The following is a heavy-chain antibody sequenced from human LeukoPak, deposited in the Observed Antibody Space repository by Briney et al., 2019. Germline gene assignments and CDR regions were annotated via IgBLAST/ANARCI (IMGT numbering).Heavy chain of an antibody. CDR3: AKDRGYCSSTSCLNWFDP. V-gene: IGHV3-23*01. CDR1: GFTFSSYA. Sequence: GGSLRLSCAASGFTFSSYAMSWVRQAPGKGLEWVSAISGSGGSTYYADSVKGRFTISRDNSKNTLYLQMNSLRAEDTAVYYCAKDRGYCSSTSCLNWFDPWGQGTLVTLSS. CDR2: ISGSGGST. D-gene: IGHD2-2*01. J-gene: IGHJ5*02.